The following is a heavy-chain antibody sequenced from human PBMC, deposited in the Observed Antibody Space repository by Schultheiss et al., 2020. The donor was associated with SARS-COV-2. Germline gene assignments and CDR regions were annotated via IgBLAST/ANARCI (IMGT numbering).Heavy chain of an antibody. V-gene: IGHV4-59*08. CDR3: ARALIAVAGSRYFDL. CDR1: GGSISSYY. CDR2: IYHSGST. D-gene: IGHD6-19*01. Sequence: GSLRLSCTVSGGSISSYYWSWIRQPPGKGLEWIGSIYHSGSTYYNPSLKSRVTISVDTSKNQFSLKLSSVTAADTAVYYCARALIAVAGSRYFDLWGRGTLVTVS. J-gene: IGHJ2*01.